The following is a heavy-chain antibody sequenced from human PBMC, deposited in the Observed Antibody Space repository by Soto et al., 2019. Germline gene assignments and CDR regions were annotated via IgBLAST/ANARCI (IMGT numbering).Heavy chain of an antibody. J-gene: IGHJ5*02. CDR2: IIPKFGTT. CDR1: GDTFSSHG. D-gene: IGHD6-19*01. V-gene: IGHV1-69*01. Sequence: VQLVQSGAEVKKPGSSVKVSCKASGDTFSSHGISWVRQAPGQGLEYMGGIIPKFGTTNYAQKFRGRVTITADEATSTAYMEVSSLRYEDTAVYYCASASGRGWYNWFDPWGQGTLVTVSS. CDR3: ASASGRGWYNWFDP.